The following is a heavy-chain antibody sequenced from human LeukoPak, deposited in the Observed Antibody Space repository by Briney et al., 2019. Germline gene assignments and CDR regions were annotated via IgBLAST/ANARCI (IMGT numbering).Heavy chain of an antibody. V-gene: IGHV5-51*01. D-gene: IGHD6-13*01. Sequence: GESLKISCEGSGYSFSTYWVASVRQMPGKGLEWMGIIYPGDSDTKYSPSFQGQVTISADKSISTAYLQWSSLKASDTAIYYCARQGYSSSWSDWGQGTLVTVSS. J-gene: IGHJ4*02. CDR2: IYPGDSDT. CDR1: GYSFSTYW. CDR3: ARQGYSSSWSD.